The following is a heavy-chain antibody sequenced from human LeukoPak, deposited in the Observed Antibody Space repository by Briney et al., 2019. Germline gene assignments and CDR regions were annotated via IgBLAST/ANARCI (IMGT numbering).Heavy chain of an antibody. CDR3: ARDHSSGWYHSFDY. V-gene: IGHV4-59*01. CDR2: IYYSGST. D-gene: IGHD6-19*01. CDR1: GGSISSYY. Sequence: SETLSLTCTVSGGSISSYYWSWIRQPPGKGLEWIGYIYYSGSTNYNPSLKSRVTISVDTSKNQFSLKLSSVTAADTAVYYCARDHSSGWYHSFDYWGQGTLFTVSS. J-gene: IGHJ4*02.